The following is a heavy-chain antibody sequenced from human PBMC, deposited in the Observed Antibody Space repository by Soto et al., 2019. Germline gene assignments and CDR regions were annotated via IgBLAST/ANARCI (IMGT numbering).Heavy chain of an antibody. Sequence: VASVKVSCKASGGTFSSYAISWVRQAPGQGLEWMGGIIPIFGTANYAQKFQGRVTITADESTSTAYMELSSLRSEDTAVYYCARNEAVFGVVIPHYYYGMDVWGQGTTVTVSS. CDR2: IIPIFGTA. V-gene: IGHV1-69*13. D-gene: IGHD3-3*01. CDR3: ARNEAVFGVVIPHYYYGMDV. J-gene: IGHJ6*02. CDR1: GGTFSSYA.